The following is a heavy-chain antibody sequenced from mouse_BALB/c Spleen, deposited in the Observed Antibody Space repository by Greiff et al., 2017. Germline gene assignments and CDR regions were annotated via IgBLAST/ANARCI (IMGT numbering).Heavy chain of an antibody. J-gene: IGHJ4*01. CDR3: VRHLSTMITTYAMDY. D-gene: IGHD2-4*01. CDR1: GFTFNTYA. Sequence: EVQGVESGGGLVQPKGSLKLSCAASGFTFNTYAMNWVRQAPGKGLEWVARIRSKSNNYATYYADSVKDRFTISRDDSQSMLYLQMNNLKTEDTAMYYCVRHLSTMITTYAMDYWGQGTSVTVSS. CDR2: IRSKSNNYAT. V-gene: IGHV10-1*02.